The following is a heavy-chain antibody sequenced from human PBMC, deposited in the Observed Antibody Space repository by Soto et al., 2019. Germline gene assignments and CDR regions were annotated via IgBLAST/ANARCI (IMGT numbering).Heavy chain of an antibody. D-gene: IGHD6-6*01. J-gene: IGHJ4*02. Sequence: SVEASCKPAGFTFSKFALQWVRQDRGQGPEWIGWIVVGSGKTDYAQKFRERVTMTRDMSTTTAYLELNSLRAEDTAVYYCAKDGDRAARPYYFDYWGQGALGTVSS. V-gene: IGHV1-58*01. CDR3: AKDGDRAARPYYFDY. CDR1: GFTFSKFA. CDR2: IVVGSGKT.